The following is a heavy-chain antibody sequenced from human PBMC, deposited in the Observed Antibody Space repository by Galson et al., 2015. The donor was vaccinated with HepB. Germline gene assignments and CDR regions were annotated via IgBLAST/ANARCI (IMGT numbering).Heavy chain of an antibody. CDR3: AKGYGLFDS. CDR2: ISGNGDST. D-gene: IGHD3-16*01. J-gene: IGHJ5*01. CDR1: GFAFHSHA. V-gene: IGHV3-23*01. Sequence: SLRLSCAASGFAFHSHAMSWVRQAPGKGLEWISGISGNGDSTFYAVSVKGRFTVSRDNSKTMLYLQMDSLTAEDTGLYFCAKGYGLFDSWAQGILVTASS.